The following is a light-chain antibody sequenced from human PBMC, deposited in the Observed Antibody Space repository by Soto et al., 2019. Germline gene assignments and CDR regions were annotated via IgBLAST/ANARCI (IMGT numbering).Light chain of an antibody. J-gene: IGKJ3*01. V-gene: IGKV1-39*01. CDR2: GAS. Sequence: DIQMTQSPSSLSASVGDRVILTCRASQSISSYLNWYQQKPGNAPKVLIYGASNLQSGVPSRFSGSGSGTDFTLTIRSLQPEDFATYYCQQSYSTPFTFGPGTTVDI. CDR3: QQSYSTPFT. CDR1: QSISSY.